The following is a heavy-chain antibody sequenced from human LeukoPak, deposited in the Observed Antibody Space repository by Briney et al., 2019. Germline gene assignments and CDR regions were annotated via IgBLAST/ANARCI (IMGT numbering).Heavy chain of an antibody. Sequence: PSETLSLTCTVSGGSISISNYSWGWIRQPPGRGLERIGSISYSGTYYNPSLKSRLTMSVDTSKNHFSLNLRSVTAADTAVYYCARRTSNPVGAIDYWGQGTLVTVSS. D-gene: IGHD1-26*01. CDR2: ISYSGT. CDR1: GGSISISNYS. CDR3: ARRTSNPVGAIDY. J-gene: IGHJ4*02. V-gene: IGHV4-39*01.